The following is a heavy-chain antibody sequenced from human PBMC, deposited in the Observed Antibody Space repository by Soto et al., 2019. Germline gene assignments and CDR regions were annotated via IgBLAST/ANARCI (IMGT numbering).Heavy chain of an antibody. CDR3: ARGVLH. Sequence: QVQLQESGPGLVQPSQTLSLTCTVSGGSISSGGYYGSWIRQHPGTGLGWIGHISYSGSTYYNTSLKSRVTISVDTSRNQFSLIVNSVTAADTAVYYCARGVLHWGQGTLVTVSS. CDR1: GGSISSGGYY. V-gene: IGHV4-31*03. CDR2: ISYSGST. J-gene: IGHJ4*01.